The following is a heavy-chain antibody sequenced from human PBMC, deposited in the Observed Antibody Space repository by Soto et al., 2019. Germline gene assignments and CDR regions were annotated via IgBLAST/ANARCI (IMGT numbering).Heavy chain of an antibody. D-gene: IGHD3-22*01. CDR2: IDPTDSNT. CDR3: ARLATYSDSSGYLFSVKPLDY. Sequence: PGESLKISCKGSGNIFTSFWVSWVRQMPGRGLEWMGTIDPTDSNTNYSPSFHGHVSISVDKSNTTAYLQWSSLKASDTAMYYCARLATYSDSSGYLFSVKPLDYWGQGTLVTVSS. V-gene: IGHV5-10-1*01. J-gene: IGHJ4*02. CDR1: GNIFTSFW.